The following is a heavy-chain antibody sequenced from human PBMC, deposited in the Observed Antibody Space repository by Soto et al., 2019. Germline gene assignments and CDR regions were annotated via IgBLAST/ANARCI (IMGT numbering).Heavy chain of an antibody. CDR2: VSGSGIST. J-gene: IGHJ2*01. CDR1: GFTFRSYA. Sequence: VQLLESGGGVVQPGGSLRLSCAASGFTFRSYAMSWVRQAPGKGREWVSGVSGSGISTHYADSVKGRFTVSRDNSKNTLYLQMNSLRAEDTAVYNCAKEPVGPDWYFDLWGRGTLVTVSS. V-gene: IGHV3-23*01. CDR3: AKEPVGPDWYFDL.